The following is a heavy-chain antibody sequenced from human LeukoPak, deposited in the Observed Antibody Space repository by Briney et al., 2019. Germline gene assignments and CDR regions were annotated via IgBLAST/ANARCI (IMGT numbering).Heavy chain of an antibody. CDR3: ARGMIHYTRWYDY. J-gene: IGHJ4*02. D-gene: IGHD6-13*01. V-gene: IGHV4-4*07. CDR2: VYPSGST. Sequence: SETLSLTCTVSGGSITGYYWSWIRQPAGKGLEWIGRVYPSGSTNYNPSLKSRVTMSVDTSKNQFSLKLSSVTAAETAVYYCARGMIHYTRWYDYWGQGTLATVSS. CDR1: GGSITGYY.